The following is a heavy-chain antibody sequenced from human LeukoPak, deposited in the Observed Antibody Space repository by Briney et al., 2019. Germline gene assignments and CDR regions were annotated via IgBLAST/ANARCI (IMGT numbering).Heavy chain of an antibody. D-gene: IGHD3-22*01. CDR2: IYYSGST. CDR1: GGSISTNA. CDR3: ARGADSSGYYSIFYFDY. V-gene: IGHV4-59*01. J-gene: IGHJ4*02. Sequence: PSETLSLTRTVSGGSISTNAWTWIRQPPGKGLEWIGYIYYSGSTNYNPSLKSRVTISVDTSKNQFSLKLSSVTAADTAVYYCARGADSSGYYSIFYFDYWDQGTLVTVSS.